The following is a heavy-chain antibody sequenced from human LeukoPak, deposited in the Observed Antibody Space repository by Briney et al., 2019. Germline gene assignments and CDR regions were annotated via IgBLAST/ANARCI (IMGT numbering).Heavy chain of an antibody. CDR3: AREGKKAHYYGSGSYYNRAFDY. V-gene: IGHV4-34*01. D-gene: IGHD3-10*01. CDR2: INHSGST. J-gene: IGHJ4*02. Sequence: PSETLSLTCAVYGGSFSGYYWSWIRQPPGKGLEWIGEINHSGSTNYNPSLTSRVTISVGTSKNQFSLKLSSVTAADTAVYYCAREGKKAHYYGSGSYYNRAFDYWGQGTLVTVSS. CDR1: GGSFSGYY.